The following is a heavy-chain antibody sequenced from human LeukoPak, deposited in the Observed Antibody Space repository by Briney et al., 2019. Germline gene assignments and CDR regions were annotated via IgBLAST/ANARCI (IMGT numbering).Heavy chain of an antibody. CDR2: INPSGGGT. CDR3: ATSESGCYTR. CDR1: GYTVTSYY. D-gene: IGHD3-3*01. Sequence: ASVKVSCKTSGYTVTSYYMHWVRQAPGQGLEWMGIINPSGGGTSYTQKFQGRVTMTRDTSTSTDYMEVSSLRSEDTAVYYCATSESGCYTRWGQGTLVTVSS. V-gene: IGHV1-46*01. J-gene: IGHJ4*02.